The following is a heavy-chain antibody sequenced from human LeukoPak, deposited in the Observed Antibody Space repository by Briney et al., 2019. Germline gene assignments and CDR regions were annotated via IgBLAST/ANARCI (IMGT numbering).Heavy chain of an antibody. D-gene: IGHD2-21*01. J-gene: IGHJ4*02. V-gene: IGHV4-39*01. Sequence: ASETLSLTCTVSGGSISSSSYYWGWIRQPPGKGLEWIGSIYYSGSTYYNPSLKSRVTISVDTSKNQFSLKLSSVTAADTAVYYCARLVASITSFDYWGQGTLVTVSS. CDR2: IYYSGST. CDR3: ARLVASITSFDY. CDR1: GGSISSSSYY.